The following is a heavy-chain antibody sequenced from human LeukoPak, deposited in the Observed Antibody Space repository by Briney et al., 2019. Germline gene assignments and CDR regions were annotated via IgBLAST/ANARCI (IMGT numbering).Heavy chain of an antibody. V-gene: IGHV4-59*01. Sequence: SETLSLTCTVSGGSISSYYWSWIRQPPGKGLERIGYIYYSGSTNYNPSLKSRVTISVDTSKNQFSLKLSSVTAADTAVYYCARRETVVTSGAFDIWGQGTMVTVSS. CDR1: GGSISSYY. J-gene: IGHJ3*02. CDR2: IYYSGST. CDR3: ARRETVVTSGAFDI. D-gene: IGHD4-23*01.